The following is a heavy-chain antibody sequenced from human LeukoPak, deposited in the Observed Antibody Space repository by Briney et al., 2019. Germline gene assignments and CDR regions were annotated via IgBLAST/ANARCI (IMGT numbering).Heavy chain of an antibody. CDR3: ARDGSGPYYGMDV. D-gene: IGHD3-10*01. Sequence: ASVKVSCKASGGTFSSYAISWVRQAPGQGLEWMGGIIPIFGTANYAQKFQGRVTVTADKSTSTAYMELSSLRSEDTAVYYCARDGSGPYYGMDVWGKGTTVTVSS. CDR1: GGTFSSYA. V-gene: IGHV1-69*06. CDR2: IIPIFGTA. J-gene: IGHJ6*04.